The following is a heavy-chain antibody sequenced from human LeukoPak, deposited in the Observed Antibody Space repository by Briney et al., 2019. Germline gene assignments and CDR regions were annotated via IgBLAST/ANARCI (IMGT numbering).Heavy chain of an antibody. J-gene: IGHJ4*02. CDR1: GFTFSNSA. D-gene: IGHD3-9*01. Sequence: GGSLRLSCAASGFTFSNSAMRWVRRAPGKRLEWVSTISSSGGSTYYADSVKGRFTVSRDNSKNTLYLQMNSLRAEDTALYYCARKDVLTGYYDNGGQGTLVTVSS. CDR3: ARKDVLTGYYDN. V-gene: IGHV3-23*01. CDR2: ISSSGGST.